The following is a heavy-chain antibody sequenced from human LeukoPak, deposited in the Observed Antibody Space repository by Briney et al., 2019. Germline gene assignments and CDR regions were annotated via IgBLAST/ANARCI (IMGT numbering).Heavy chain of an antibody. CDR1: GGTFSSYA. D-gene: IGHD2-15*01. J-gene: IGHJ4*02. CDR2: IIPIFGTA. CDR3: ARAFGYCSGGSCYSDY. V-gene: IGHV1-69*01. Sequence: GASVKVSCKASGGTFSSYAISWVRQAPGQGLEWMGGIIPIFGTANYAQKFQGRVTITADESTSTAYMELSSLRSEDTAVYYCARAFGYCSGGSCYSDYWGQGTLVTVSS.